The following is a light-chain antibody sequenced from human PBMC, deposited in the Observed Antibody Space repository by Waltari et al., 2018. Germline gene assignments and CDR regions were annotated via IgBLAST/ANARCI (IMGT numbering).Light chain of an antibody. V-gene: IGLV2-8*02. J-gene: IGLJ2*01. Sequence: QSALTQPPSVSKSLGQSVTISCTGTNSDIGGYDGVSWYQQYSGAAPRLLIYEVNKRPSGVSDRFSGSKSGNTASLTISRLQAEDEADYYCSSYATRNSVLFGGGTRLTVL. CDR3: SSYATRNSVL. CDR1: NSDIGGYDG. CDR2: EVN.